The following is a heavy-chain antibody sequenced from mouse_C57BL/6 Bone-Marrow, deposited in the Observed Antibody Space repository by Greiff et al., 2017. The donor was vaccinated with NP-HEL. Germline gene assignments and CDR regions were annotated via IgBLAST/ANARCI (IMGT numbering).Heavy chain of an antibody. J-gene: IGHJ2*01. Sequence: EVQGVESGGDLVKPGGSLKLSCAASGFTFSSYGMSWVRQTPDKRLAWVATISSGGSYTYYPDSVKGRFTISRDNAKNTLYLQMSSLKSEDTAMYYCASHYDGYPDYWGQGTTLTVSS. CDR3: ASHYDGYPDY. D-gene: IGHD2-3*01. CDR2: ISSGGSYT. CDR1: GFTFSSYG. V-gene: IGHV5-6*01.